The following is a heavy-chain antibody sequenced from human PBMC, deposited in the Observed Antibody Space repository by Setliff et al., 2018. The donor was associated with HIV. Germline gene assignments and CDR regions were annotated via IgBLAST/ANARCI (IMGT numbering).Heavy chain of an antibody. CDR2: VNRDGSST. CDR1: GFTFSNAW. Sequence: GGSLRLSCAASGFTFSNAWMSWVRQAPGKGLVWVSRVNRDGSSTTYADSVKGRFAISRDNAKSTLYLQMNSLRAEDTAVYYCAREVGGYDQGGYGMDVWGQGTTVTVSS. CDR3: AREVGGYDQGGYGMDV. D-gene: IGHD5-12*01. V-gene: IGHV3-74*01. J-gene: IGHJ6*02.